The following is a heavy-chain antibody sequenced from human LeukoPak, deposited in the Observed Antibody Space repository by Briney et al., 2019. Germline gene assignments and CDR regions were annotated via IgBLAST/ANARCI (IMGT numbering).Heavy chain of an antibody. CDR3: ARDRNGGSGWPNWFDP. V-gene: IGHV1-2*04. J-gene: IGHJ5*02. CDR2: INPNSGGT. CDR1: GYTFTRYY. D-gene: IGHD6-19*01. Sequence: ASVKVSCKASGYTFTRYYMHWVRQAPGQGLEWMGWINPNSGGTNYAQKFQGWLTMTRDTSISTAYMELSRLRSDDTAVYYCARDRNGGSGWPNWFDPWGQGTLVTVSS.